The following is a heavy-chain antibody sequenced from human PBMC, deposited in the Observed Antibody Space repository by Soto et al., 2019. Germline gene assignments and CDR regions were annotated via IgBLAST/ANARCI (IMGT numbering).Heavy chain of an antibody. J-gene: IGHJ4*02. CDR1: NGSISGFY. Sequence: SETLSLTCSVSNGSISGFYWTWIRQPPGKILEWIGYIHYSGRTDYNPSLTSRATMSVDTSKNQFSLNLKSITAADTAVYYCVRVGVGIGNHFDSWGRRTLVTVSS. CDR3: VRVGVGIGNHFDS. CDR2: IHYSGRT. D-gene: IGHD1-26*01. V-gene: IGHV4-59*12.